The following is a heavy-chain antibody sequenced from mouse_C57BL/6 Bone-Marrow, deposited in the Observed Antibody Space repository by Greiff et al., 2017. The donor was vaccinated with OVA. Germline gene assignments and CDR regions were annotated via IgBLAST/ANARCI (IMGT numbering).Heavy chain of an antibody. J-gene: IGHJ3*01. CDR1: GFSLTSYG. CDR3: ARRGTGPFAY. Sequence: QVQLQQSGPGLVQPSQSLSITCTVSGFSLTSYGVHWVRQSPGKGLEWLGVIWSGGSTDYNAAFISRLSISKDNSKSQVFFKMNSLQADDTAIYYCARRGTGPFAYWGQGTLVTVSA. CDR2: IWSGGST. D-gene: IGHD4-1*01. V-gene: IGHV2-2*01.